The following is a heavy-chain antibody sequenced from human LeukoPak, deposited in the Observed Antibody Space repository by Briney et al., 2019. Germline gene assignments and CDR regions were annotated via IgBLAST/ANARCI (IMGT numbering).Heavy chain of an antibody. CDR2: IKSKTDGGTT. CDR3: PRQSYASGWNPFDY. CDR1: GFTFSNAW. V-gene: IGHV3-15*01. D-gene: IGHD6-19*01. Sequence: GGSPRLSCAASGFTFSNAWMSWVRQAPGKGLEWVGRIKSKTDGGTTDYAAPVKGRFTISRDDSKNTLYLQMNSLRAEDTAVYYCPRQSYASGWNPFDYWGQGILVTVSS. J-gene: IGHJ4*02.